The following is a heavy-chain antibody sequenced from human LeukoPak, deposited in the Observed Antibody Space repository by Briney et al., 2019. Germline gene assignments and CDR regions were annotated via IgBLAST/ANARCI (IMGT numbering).Heavy chain of an antibody. Sequence: HPGGSLRLSCAASGFTFSGYDMHWVRQATGKRLEWVSGIGIPGDTYYPGSVKGRFTISRENAKNSFYLQMNSLRAEDTAVYYCARGSPAAFDIWGQGTMVTVSS. J-gene: IGHJ3*02. CDR1: GFTFSGYD. CDR2: IGIPGDT. V-gene: IGHV3-13*01. CDR3: ARGSPAAFDI.